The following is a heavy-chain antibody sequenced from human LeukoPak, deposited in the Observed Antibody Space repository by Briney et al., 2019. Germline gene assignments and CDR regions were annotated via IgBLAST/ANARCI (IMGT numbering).Heavy chain of an antibody. CDR2: IWYDGSNK. CDR3: ARVGYCSSTSCPFDY. Sequence: GRSLRLSCAASGFTFSSYGMHWVRQAPGKGLEWVAAIWYDGSNKYYADSVKGRFTISRDNSKNTLYLQMNSLRAEDTAVYYCARVGYCSSTSCPFDYWGQGTLVTVSS. V-gene: IGHV3-33*01. J-gene: IGHJ4*02. D-gene: IGHD2-2*03. CDR1: GFTFSSYG.